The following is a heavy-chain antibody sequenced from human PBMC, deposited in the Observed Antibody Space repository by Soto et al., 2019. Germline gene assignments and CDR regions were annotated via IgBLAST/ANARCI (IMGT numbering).Heavy chain of an antibody. CDR1: GGTFSSYT. CDR2: IIPILGIA. J-gene: IGHJ4*02. V-gene: IGHV1-69*02. Sequence: SVKVSCKASGGTFSSYTISWVRQAPGQGLEWMGRIIPILGIANYAQKFQGRVTITADKSTSTAYMELNSLRAEDTAVYYCANQGRSWYYFDSWGQGTLVTVSS. CDR3: ANQGRSWYYFDS. D-gene: IGHD6-13*01.